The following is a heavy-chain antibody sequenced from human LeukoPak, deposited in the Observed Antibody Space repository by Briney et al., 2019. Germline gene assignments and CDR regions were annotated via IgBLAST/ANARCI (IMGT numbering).Heavy chain of an antibody. CDR1: GFTFSDYY. J-gene: IGHJ4*02. D-gene: IGHD3-10*01. CDR2: IKQDGSEK. Sequence: PGGSLRLSCAASGFTFSDYYMSWVRQAPGKGLEWVANIKQDGSEKYYVDSVKGRFTISRDNAKNSLYLQMNSLRAEDTAVYYCARDDSGPDYWGQGTLVTVSS. CDR3: ARDDSGPDY. V-gene: IGHV3-7*01.